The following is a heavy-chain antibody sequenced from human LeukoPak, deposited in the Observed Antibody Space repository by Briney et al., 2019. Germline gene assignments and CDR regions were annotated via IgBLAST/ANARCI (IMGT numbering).Heavy chain of an antibody. J-gene: IGHJ4*02. CDR2: IRYDGSNK. CDR3: AKDHVAVAVRRLGYFDY. CDR1: GFTFSSYG. D-gene: IGHD6-19*01. Sequence: PGGSLRPSCAASGFTFSSYGMHWVRQAPGKGLEWVAFIRYDGSNKYYADSVKGRFTISRDNSKNTLYLQMNSLRAEDTAVYYCAKDHVAVAVRRLGYFDYWGQGTLVTVSS. V-gene: IGHV3-30*02.